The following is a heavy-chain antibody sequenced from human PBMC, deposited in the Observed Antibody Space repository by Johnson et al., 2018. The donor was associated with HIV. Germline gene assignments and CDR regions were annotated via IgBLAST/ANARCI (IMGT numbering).Heavy chain of an antibody. D-gene: IGHD2-21*01. J-gene: IGHJ3*02. V-gene: IGHV3-30*04. Sequence: QVQLVESGGGVVQPGRSLRLSCAASGFTFSTYAMHWVRQAPGKGLEWVAVISYDGSNKYYADSVKGRFTISRDNSKNTLYLQMNSLGAEDTAVYYCAKDLEHILTYAFDIWGQVTMVTVSS. CDR3: AKDLEHILTYAFDI. CDR1: GFTFSTYA. CDR2: ISYDGSNK.